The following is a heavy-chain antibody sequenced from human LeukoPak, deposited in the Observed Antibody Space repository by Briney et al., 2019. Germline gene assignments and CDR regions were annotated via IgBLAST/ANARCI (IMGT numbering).Heavy chain of an antibody. CDR1: GVSIGSYY. CDR3: AREGVAAAGKLDY. D-gene: IGHD6-13*01. CDR2: IYYSGST. V-gene: IGHV4-59*01. Sequence: SETLSLTCTVSGVSIGSYYWSWIRQPPGKGLEWIGYIYYSGSTNYNPSLKSRVTISLDTSKNQFSMNLISVTAADTAVYYCAREGVAAAGKLDYWGQGTLVTVSS. J-gene: IGHJ4*02.